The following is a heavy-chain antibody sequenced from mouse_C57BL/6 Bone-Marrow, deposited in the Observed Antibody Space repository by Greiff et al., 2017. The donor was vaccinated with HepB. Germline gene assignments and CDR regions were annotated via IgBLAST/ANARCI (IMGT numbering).Heavy chain of an antibody. CDR2: FYPGSGSI. D-gene: IGHD2-5*01. CDR3: ARHEEDYSNYPYFDD. J-gene: IGHJ2*01. CDR1: GYTFTEYT. V-gene: IGHV1-62-2*01. Sequence: VQLQQSGAELVKPGASVKLSCKASGYTFTEYTIHWVKQRSGQGLEWIGWFYPGSGSIKYNEKFKDKATLTADTSSSTVYMELSRLTSEDSAVYFSARHEEDYSNYPYFDDWGQGTTLTVSS.